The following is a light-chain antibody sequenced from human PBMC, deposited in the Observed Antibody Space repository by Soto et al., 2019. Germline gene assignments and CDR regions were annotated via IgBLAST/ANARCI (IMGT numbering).Light chain of an antibody. Sequence: QSLLTQPPSLSGAPGQRVTISCTVSSSNIGAGSDVHWYQQLPGTAPKLLIYGNSNRPSGVPDRFSGSKSGTSASLAITGLQAEDESEYYFQSSDSIWNVFGTGTKVSVL. CDR3: QSSDSIWNV. CDR1: SSNIGAGSD. CDR2: GNS. J-gene: IGLJ1*01. V-gene: IGLV1-40*01.